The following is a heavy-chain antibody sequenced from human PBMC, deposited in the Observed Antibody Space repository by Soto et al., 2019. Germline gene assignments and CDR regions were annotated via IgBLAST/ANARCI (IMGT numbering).Heavy chain of an antibody. CDR1: GGTFSSYA. V-gene: IGHV1-69*13. D-gene: IGHD3-10*01. CDR3: ARDIRKYGSGAPNSFDT. J-gene: IGHJ5*02. CDR2: IIPIFGTA. Sequence: GSSVKVSCKASGGTFSSYAISWVRQAPGQGLEWMGGIIPIFGTANYAQKFQGRVTITADESTSTAYMELSSLRSEDTAVYYCARDIRKYGSGAPNSFDTWGQGTQVTVSS.